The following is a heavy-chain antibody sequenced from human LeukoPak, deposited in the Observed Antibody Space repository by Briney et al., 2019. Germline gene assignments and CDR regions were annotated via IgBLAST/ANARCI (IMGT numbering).Heavy chain of an antibody. CDR1: GGTFSSYA. J-gene: IGHJ5*02. D-gene: IGHD2-2*01. CDR2: IIPILGIA. CDR3: ARVGANCSSTSCSNWFDP. Sequence: SVKVSCKASGGTFSSYAISWVRQAPGQGLEWMGRIIPILGIANYAQKFQGRVTITADKSTNTAYMELSSLRSEDTAVYYCARVGANCSSTSCSNWFDPWGQGTLVTVSS. V-gene: IGHV1-69*04.